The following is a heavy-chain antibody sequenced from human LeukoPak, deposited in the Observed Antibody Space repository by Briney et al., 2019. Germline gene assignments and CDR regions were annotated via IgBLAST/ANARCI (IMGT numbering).Heavy chain of an antibody. CDR2: IIPILGIA. CDR1: GGTFSSYA. V-gene: IGHV1-69*04. CDR3: ARXXAGXXGYNSDGMDV. D-gene: IGHD5-24*01. Sequence: SVKVSCKASGGTFSSYAISWVRQAPGQGLEWMGRIIPILGIANYAQKFQGRVTITADKSTSTAYMELSSLRSEDTAVYYCARXXAGXXGYNSDGMDVWGQGTTVTVSS. J-gene: IGHJ6*02.